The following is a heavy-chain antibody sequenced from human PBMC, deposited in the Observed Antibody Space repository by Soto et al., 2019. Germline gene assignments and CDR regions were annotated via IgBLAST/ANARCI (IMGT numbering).Heavy chain of an antibody. CDR3: ARDWCSSTTCYTTGRWFDP. D-gene: IGHD2-2*02. CDR1: GYIFTNYG. Sequence: ASVKVSCKASGYIFTNYGISWVRLAPGQGPEWMGWISVHNGNTNYAQKFQGRVTMSTDTSTSTAYLELRSLRADDSAVYYCARDWCSSTTCYTTGRWFDPWGQGTLVTVSS. V-gene: IGHV1-18*01. CDR2: ISVHNGNT. J-gene: IGHJ5*02.